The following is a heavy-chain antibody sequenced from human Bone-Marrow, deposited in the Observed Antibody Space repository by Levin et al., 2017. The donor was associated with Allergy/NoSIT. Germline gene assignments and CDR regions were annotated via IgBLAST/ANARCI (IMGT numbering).Heavy chain of an antibody. V-gene: IGHV4-38-2*02. J-gene: IGHJ4*02. CDR1: GSSISSGYY. CDR3: ARDRTNTYCGGDCYSDYFDH. Sequence: SETLSLTCAVSGSSISSGYYWGWIRQPPGKGLEWIASISHSGSSYYNPSLKSRVTISVDTSKNQFSLKLTSVTAADTAVYYCARDRTNTYCGGDCYSDYFDHWGQGTLVIVSS. D-gene: IGHD2-21*02. CDR2: ISHSGSS.